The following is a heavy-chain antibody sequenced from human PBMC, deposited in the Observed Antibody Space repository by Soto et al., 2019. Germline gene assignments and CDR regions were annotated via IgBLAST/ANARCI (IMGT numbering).Heavy chain of an antibody. Sequence: SETLSLTCTVSGGSISSYYWSWIRQPPGKGLEWIGYIYYSGSTNYNPSLKSRVTISVDTSKNQFSLKLSSVTAADTAVYYCARLTYYDILTGYTPEDYWGQGTLVTVS. CDR3: ARLTYYDILTGYTPEDY. CDR2: IYYSGST. V-gene: IGHV4-59*01. J-gene: IGHJ4*02. CDR1: GGSISSYY. D-gene: IGHD3-9*01.